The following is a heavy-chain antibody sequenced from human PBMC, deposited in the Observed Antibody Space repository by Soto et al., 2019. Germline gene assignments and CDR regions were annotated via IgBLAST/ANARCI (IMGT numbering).Heavy chain of an antibody. D-gene: IGHD5-12*01. CDR2: IYSGGST. V-gene: IGHV3-66*01. J-gene: IGHJ3*02. CDR3: ARDRVIVATITGAFDI. CDR1: GFTVSSNY. Sequence: GGSLRLSCAASGFTVSSNYMSWVRQAPGKGLEWVSVIYSGGSTYYADSVKGRFTISRDNSKYTLYLQMNSLRAEDTAVYYCARDRVIVATITGAFDIWGQGTMVTVSS.